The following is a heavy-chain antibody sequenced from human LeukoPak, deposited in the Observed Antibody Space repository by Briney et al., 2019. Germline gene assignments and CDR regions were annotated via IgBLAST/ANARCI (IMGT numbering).Heavy chain of an antibody. V-gene: IGHV3-48*03. CDR3: AKDIRYSYGLSAFDI. CDR2: ISSSGSTI. CDR1: GFTFSTYE. Sequence: PGGSLRLSCAASGFTFSTYEMNWVRQAPGKGLEWVSYISSSGSTIYYADSVKGRFTISRDNAKNSLYLQMNSLRAEDTALYYCAKDIRYSYGLSAFDIWGQGTMVTVSS. D-gene: IGHD5-18*01. J-gene: IGHJ3*02.